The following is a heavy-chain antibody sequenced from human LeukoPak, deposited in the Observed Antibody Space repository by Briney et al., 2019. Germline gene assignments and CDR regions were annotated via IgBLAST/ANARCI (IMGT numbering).Heavy chain of an antibody. J-gene: IGHJ4*02. CDR2: ISSSSGYI. D-gene: IGHD3-22*01. V-gene: IGHV3-21*01. Sequence: GGSLRLSCAASGFTFSSYSMNWVRQAPGKGLEWVSSISSSSGYIYYADSVKGRFTISRDNAKNSLYLQMNSLRAEDTAVYYCARDPTYYYDSSSYYPMYFDYWGQGTLVTVSS. CDR3: ARDPTYYYDSSSYYPMYFDY. CDR1: GFTFSSYS.